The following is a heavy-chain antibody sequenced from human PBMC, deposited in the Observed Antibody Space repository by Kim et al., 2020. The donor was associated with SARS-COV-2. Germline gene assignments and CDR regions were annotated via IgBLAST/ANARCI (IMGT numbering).Heavy chain of an antibody. CDR3: ASRAIDYGDAFDY. CDR1: GGSISSSSYY. D-gene: IGHD4-17*01. Sequence: SETLSLTCTVSGGSISSSSYYWGWIRQPKGKGLEWIGSINYSGSTYYNPTPRTRITISVDTSKNPFSLKLSSVTAADTAVYYCASRAIDYGDAFDYWGQGTLVTVSS. CDR2: INYSGST. J-gene: IGHJ4*03. V-gene: IGHV4-39*01.